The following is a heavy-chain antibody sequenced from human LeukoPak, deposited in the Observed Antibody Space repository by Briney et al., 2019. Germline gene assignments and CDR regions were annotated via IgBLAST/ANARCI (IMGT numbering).Heavy chain of an antibody. V-gene: IGHV3-21*01. Sequence: GALRLSCAASGFTFSSYSMNWVRQASGKGLEWVSSISSSSSYIYYADSVKGRFTISRDNSKNTLYLQMNSLRAEDTAVYYCVRDDDRPDNGLDYWGQGTLVTVSS. CDR1: GFTFSSYS. CDR2: ISSSSSYI. J-gene: IGHJ4*02. D-gene: IGHD3-22*01. CDR3: VRDDDRPDNGLDY.